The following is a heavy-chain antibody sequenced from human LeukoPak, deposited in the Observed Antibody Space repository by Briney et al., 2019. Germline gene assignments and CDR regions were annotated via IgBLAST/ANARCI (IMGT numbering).Heavy chain of an antibody. V-gene: IGHV3-48*03. CDR3: ANGKYQLLSSWFDP. CDR1: GFTFSSYE. Sequence: PGGSLRLSCAASGFTFSSYEMNWVRQAPGKGLEWVSYISSSGSTIYYADSVKGRFTISRDNAKNSLYLQMNSLRAEDTAVYYCANGKYQLLSSWFDPWGQGTLVTVSS. J-gene: IGHJ5*02. D-gene: IGHD2-2*01. CDR2: ISSSGSTI.